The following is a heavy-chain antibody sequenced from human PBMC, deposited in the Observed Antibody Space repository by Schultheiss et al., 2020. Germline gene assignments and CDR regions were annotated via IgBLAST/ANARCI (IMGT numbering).Heavy chain of an antibody. CDR3: AGAFDP. CDR1: GFTFSSYR. V-gene: IGHV3-21*01. Sequence: GGSLRLSCAASGFTFSSYRMNWVRQAPGKGLEWVSAISGSGGSTYYADSVKGRFTISRDNAKTSLFLQMNSLRDEDTAVYYCAGAFDPWGQGTLVTVSS. CDR2: ISGSGGST. J-gene: IGHJ5*02.